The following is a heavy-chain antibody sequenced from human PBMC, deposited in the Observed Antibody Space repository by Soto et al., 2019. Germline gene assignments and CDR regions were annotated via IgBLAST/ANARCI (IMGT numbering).Heavy chain of an antibody. CDR3: AREKTSYGMDV. CDR1: GYTFTSYD. CDR2: LNPTSGHT. V-gene: IGHV1-8*01. J-gene: IGHJ6*02. Sequence: QVQLVQSGAEVKKPGASVKVSCKASGYTFTSYDINWVRQATGQGLEWMGWLNPTSGHTGYPQKFQGRVTMTRNTSISTAYMELSSLRSEDTAVYYCAREKTSYGMDVWGQGTTVTVSS.